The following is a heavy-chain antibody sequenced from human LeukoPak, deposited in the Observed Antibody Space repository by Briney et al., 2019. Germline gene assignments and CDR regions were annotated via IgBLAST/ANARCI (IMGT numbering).Heavy chain of an antibody. J-gene: IGHJ4*02. CDR2: IYYRGST. V-gene: IGHV4-59*01. Sequence: SETLSLTCTVSGGSISSYYWSWIRQPPGKGLEWIGYIYYRGSTNYNPSLKSRVTISVDTSKNQFSLKLSSVTAADTVVFYCARSVLGATIMSFDYWGQGTLVTVSS. D-gene: IGHD5-12*01. CDR3: ARSVLGATIMSFDY. CDR1: GGSISSYY.